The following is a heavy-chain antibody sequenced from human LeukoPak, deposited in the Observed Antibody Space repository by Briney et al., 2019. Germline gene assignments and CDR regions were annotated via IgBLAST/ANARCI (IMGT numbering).Heavy chain of an antibody. V-gene: IGHV3-21*01. CDR2: IDSDSNYM. J-gene: IGHJ1*01. D-gene: IGHD3-22*01. CDR1: GFTFSIYS. Sequence: GGSLRLSCAASGFTFSIYSMNWVRQAPGKGLEWVSSIDSDSNYMYYADSVKGRFTISRDNAKNSLYLQMNSLTAEDTAMYYCARDLASYYDSNYDWGQGTLVAVSS. CDR3: ARDLASYYDSNYD.